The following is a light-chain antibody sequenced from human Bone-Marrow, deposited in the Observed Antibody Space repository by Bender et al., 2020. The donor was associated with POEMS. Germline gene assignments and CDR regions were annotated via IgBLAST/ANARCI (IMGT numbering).Light chain of an antibody. CDR3: EVWDDSLNGWV. CDR2: SSH. V-gene: IGLV1-44*01. J-gene: IGLJ3*02. Sequence: QSVLTQPPSASGTPGQRVTISCSGGSSNIGAHAVNWYQHLPGTAPKLLIYSSHRRPSEVPDRFSASRSGTSASLAISGLQSEDEADYYCEVWDDSLNGWVFGGGTKLTVL. CDR1: SSNIGAHA.